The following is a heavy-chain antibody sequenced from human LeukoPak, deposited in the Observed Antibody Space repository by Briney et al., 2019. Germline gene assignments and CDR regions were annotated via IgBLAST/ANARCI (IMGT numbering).Heavy chain of an antibody. CDR3: ARVFRYCSGGSCYWFDP. V-gene: IGHV1-2*02. CDR1: GYTFTGYY. CDR2: INPNSGGT. J-gene: IGHJ5*02. Sequence: GAPVKVSCKASGYTFTGYYMHWVRQAPGQGLEWMGWINPNSGGTNYAQKFQGRVTMTRDTSISTAYMELSRLRSDDTAVYYCARVFRYCSGGSCYWFDPWGQGTLVTVSS. D-gene: IGHD2-15*01.